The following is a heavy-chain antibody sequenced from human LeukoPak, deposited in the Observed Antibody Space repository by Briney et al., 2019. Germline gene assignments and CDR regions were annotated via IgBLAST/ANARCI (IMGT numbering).Heavy chain of an antibody. Sequence: GASVKVSCKASGYTFTSYGISWVQQAPGQGLEWMGWISAYNGNTNYAQKLQGRVTMTTDTSTSTAYMELRSLRSDDTAVYYCARALWFGELIPQGYWGQGTLVTVSS. CDR1: GYTFTSYG. V-gene: IGHV1-18*01. J-gene: IGHJ4*02. CDR3: ARALWFGELIPQGY. D-gene: IGHD3-10*01. CDR2: ISAYNGNT.